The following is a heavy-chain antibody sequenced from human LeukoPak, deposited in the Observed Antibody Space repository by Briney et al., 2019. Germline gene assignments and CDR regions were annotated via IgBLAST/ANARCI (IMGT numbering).Heavy chain of an antibody. Sequence: GGSLRLSCAASGFTFSSYWMSWVRQAPGKGLEWVANIKQDGSEKYYVDSVKGRFTISRDNAKNSLYLQMNSLRAEDTAVYYCARAPIAVAGLFYFDYWGQGSLATVSS. J-gene: IGHJ4*02. CDR3: ARAPIAVAGLFYFDY. V-gene: IGHV3-7*01. CDR1: GFTFSSYW. D-gene: IGHD6-19*01. CDR2: IKQDGSEK.